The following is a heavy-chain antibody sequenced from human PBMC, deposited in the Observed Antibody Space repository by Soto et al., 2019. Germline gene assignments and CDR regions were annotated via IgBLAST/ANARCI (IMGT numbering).Heavy chain of an antibody. J-gene: IGHJ4*02. V-gene: IGHV1-18*01. CDR2: INAYNGNT. CDR1: GYTFTSYG. D-gene: IGHD6-19*01. Sequence: QVQLVQSGAEVKKPGASVKVSCKASGYTFTSYGISWVRQAPGQGLEWMGWINAYNGNTNYAQKLQGRVTMTTDTATSTAYRELRSLRSDDTTVFYCARDPVAGTYFDYWGQGTLVTVSS. CDR3: ARDPVAGTYFDY.